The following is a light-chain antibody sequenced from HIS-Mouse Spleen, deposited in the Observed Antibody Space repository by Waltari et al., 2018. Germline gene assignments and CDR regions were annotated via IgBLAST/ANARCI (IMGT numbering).Light chain of an antibody. CDR1: SSDVGSSNL. CDR2: EGS. J-gene: IGLJ3*02. Sequence: QSALTQPASVSGSPGQSITIPCTGTSSDVGSSNLVSWYQQPPGKAPKLMIYEGSKRPSGVSNRFSGSKSGNTASLTISGLQAEDEADYYCCSYAGSSTFVWVFGGGTKLTVL. V-gene: IGLV2-23*03. CDR3: CSYAGSSTFVWV.